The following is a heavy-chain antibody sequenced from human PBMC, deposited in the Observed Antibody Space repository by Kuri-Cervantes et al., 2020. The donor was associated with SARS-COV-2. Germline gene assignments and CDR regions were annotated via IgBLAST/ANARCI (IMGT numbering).Heavy chain of an antibody. CDR2: IYTSGST. J-gene: IGHJ1*01. V-gene: IGHV4-4*07. D-gene: IGHD6-13*01. Sequence: GSLRLSCTVSGGSISSYYWSWIRQPAGKGLEWIGRIYTSGSTNYNPSLKSRVTMSVDTSKNQFSLKLSSVTAADTAVYYCARGGSSWFEYFQHWGQGTLVTVSS. CDR1: GGSISSYY. CDR3: ARGGSSWFEYFQH.